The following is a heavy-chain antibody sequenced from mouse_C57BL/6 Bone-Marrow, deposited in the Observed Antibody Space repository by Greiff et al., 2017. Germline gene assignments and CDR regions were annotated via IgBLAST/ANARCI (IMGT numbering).Heavy chain of an antibody. Sequence: VQLQQSGAELVRPGASVKLSCKASGYTFTDYDINWVKQRPGQGLEWIARIYPGSGNTYYNEKFKGKATLTAEKSSSTAYMQLCSLTSEYSAVYFCARYGYDDPYWSFDVWGTGTTVTVSS. CDR3: ARYGYDDPYWSFDV. J-gene: IGHJ1*03. V-gene: IGHV1-76*01. CDR1: GYTFTDYD. D-gene: IGHD2-2*01. CDR2: IYPGSGNT.